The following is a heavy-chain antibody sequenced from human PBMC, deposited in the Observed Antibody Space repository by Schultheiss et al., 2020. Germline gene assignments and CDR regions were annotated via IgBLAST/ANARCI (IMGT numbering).Heavy chain of an antibody. D-gene: IGHD3-10*01. CDR3: ARDHMVRGKGY. CDR2: ISSSSSYI. V-gene: IGHV3-21*04. CDR1: GFTFSSYS. J-gene: IGHJ4*02. Sequence: GGSLRLSCAASGFTFSSYSMNWVRQAPGKGLEWVSSISSSSSYIYYADSVKGRFTISRDNAKNSLYLQMNSLRAEDTAVYYCARDHMVRGKGYWGQGTLVTVSS.